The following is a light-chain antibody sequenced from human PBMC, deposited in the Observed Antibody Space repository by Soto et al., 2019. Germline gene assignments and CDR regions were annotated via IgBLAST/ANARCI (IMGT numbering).Light chain of an antibody. V-gene: IGKV3-20*01. Sequence: EIVLTQSPGTLSLSPGERATLSCRARQSVSSSYLAWYQQKPGQTPRLLFYGASSSTTGIPDRFSGSGSGTNITLNISRLEPEDFAEYYCQQYGSAPFTFGPGTKVDIK. CDR2: GAS. CDR3: QQYGSAPFT. J-gene: IGKJ3*01. CDR1: QSVSSSY.